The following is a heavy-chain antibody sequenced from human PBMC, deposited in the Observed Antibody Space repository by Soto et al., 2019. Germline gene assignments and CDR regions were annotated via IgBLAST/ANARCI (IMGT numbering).Heavy chain of an antibody. CDR2: IGTAGDT. Sequence: GGSLKLSCAASGFTFSSYDMHWVRQATGKGLEWVSAIGTAGDTYYPGSVKGRFTISRENAKNSLYLQMNSLRAGDTAVYYCARDRSMVRGLNYYYYGMDVWGQGTTVTVYS. D-gene: IGHD3-10*01. V-gene: IGHV3-13*01. CDR3: ARDRSMVRGLNYYYYGMDV. CDR1: GFTFSSYD. J-gene: IGHJ6*02.